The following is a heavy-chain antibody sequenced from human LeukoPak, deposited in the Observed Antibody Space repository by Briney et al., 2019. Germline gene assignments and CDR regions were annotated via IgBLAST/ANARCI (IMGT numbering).Heavy chain of an antibody. CDR3: AREFSCSGDSCYSRPFDY. Sequence: ASVKVSCKASGYTFTNYYIHWVRQAPGQGLEWMGIINPTGGSTSYAQNFQGRVTMTSDMSTGTVYMELDSLTSEDTAVYYCAREFSCSGDSCYSRPFDYWGQGTLATVSS. V-gene: IGHV1-46*01. D-gene: IGHD2-15*01. CDR2: INPTGGST. CDR1: GYTFTNYY. J-gene: IGHJ4*02.